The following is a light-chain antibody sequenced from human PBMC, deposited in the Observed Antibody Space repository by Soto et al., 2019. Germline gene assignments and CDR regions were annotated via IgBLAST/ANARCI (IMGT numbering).Light chain of an antibody. Sequence: QSALTQPASVSGSPGQSITLSCTGTSSDIGAYNHVSWYQHHPGKAPKLIIFEVSNRPSGISDRFSGFKSANTAYLTISGVQPEDEADYHCSSYTTIKTVVFGGGTKLTVL. CDR1: SSDIGAYNH. V-gene: IGLV2-14*01. CDR2: EVS. CDR3: SSYTTIKTVV. J-gene: IGLJ2*01.